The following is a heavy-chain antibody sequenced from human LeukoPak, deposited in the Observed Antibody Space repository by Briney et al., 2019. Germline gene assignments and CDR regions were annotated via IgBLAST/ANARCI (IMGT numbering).Heavy chain of an antibody. CDR1: GGSISSKSYY. Sequence: SETLSLTCTVSGGSISSKSYYWSWIRQPAGKGLEWIGRIYTSGSTDYNPSLKSRVTISRDTSKNEFSLILSSLTAADTAVYYCARDSPPAYCSCGSCYFDSWGQGTLVTVSS. V-gene: IGHV4-61*02. CDR3: ARDSPPAYCSCGSCYFDS. CDR2: IYTSGST. J-gene: IGHJ4*02. D-gene: IGHD2-15*01.